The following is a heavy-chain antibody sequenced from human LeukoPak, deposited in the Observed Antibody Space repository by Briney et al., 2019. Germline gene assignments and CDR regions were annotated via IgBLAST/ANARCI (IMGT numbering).Heavy chain of an antibody. CDR3: AKNLAVAGIYYFDY. D-gene: IGHD6-19*01. CDR1: GFTFGDYG. CDR2: VSWNSGFI. Sequence: PGGSLRLSCAASGFTFGDYGMHWVRRGPGKGLEWVSSVSWNSGFIAYADSVKGRFTISRDNAKNSLYLQMNSLRAEDTAVYYCAKNLAVAGIYYFDYWGQGTLVTVSS. V-gene: IGHV3-9*01. J-gene: IGHJ4*02.